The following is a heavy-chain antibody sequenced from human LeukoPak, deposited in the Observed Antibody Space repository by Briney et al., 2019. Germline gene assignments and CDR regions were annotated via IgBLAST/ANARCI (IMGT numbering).Heavy chain of an antibody. J-gene: IGHJ4*02. CDR2: IYHSGST. V-gene: IGHV4-30-2*01. CDR3: ARLTTSGFGCGGDCYYFDY. D-gene: IGHD2-21*01. CDR1: GGSISSGGYY. Sequence: SETLSLTCTVSGGSISSGGYYWSWIRQPPGKGLEWIGYIYHSGSTYYNPSLKSRVSISVDRSKNQFSLKLSSVTAADTAMYYCARLTTSGFGCGGDCYYFDYWGQGTLVTVSS.